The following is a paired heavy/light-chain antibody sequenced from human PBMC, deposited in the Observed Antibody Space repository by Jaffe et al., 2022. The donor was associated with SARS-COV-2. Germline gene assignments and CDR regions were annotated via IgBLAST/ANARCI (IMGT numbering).Heavy chain of an antibody. CDR3: ARQFPQGRSWSGMDV. D-gene: IGHD3-10*01. V-gene: IGHV5-51*01. CDR1: GYNFTTYW. CDR2: IYPGDSDT. Sequence: EVQLAQSGAEVKKPGESLKISCKGSGYNFTTYWIGWVRQMPGKGLEWMGIIYPGDSDTRYSPSFQGQVTISADKSISTAYVQWSSLKASDTAMYYCARQFPQGRSWSGMDVWGQGTTVTVSS. J-gene: IGHJ6*02.
Light chain of an antibody. CDR2: AAS. CDR3: QQYGSSPYT. Sequence: EIVLTQSPGTLSLSPGERATLSCRASQSISSTYLAWYQQKPGQAPRLLIYAASTRATGIPDRFSGSGSGTDFTLTISRLEPEDSSVYYCQQYGSSPYTFGQGTKLEIK. CDR1: QSISSTY. V-gene: IGKV3-20*01. J-gene: IGKJ2*01.